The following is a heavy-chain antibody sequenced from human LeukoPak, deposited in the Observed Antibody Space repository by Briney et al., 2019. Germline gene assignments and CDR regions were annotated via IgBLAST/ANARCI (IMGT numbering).Heavy chain of an antibody. CDR3: AKDAVRGSGRINWFDP. J-gene: IGHJ5*02. CDR1: GFTFSSYA. D-gene: IGHD3-10*01. Sequence: GGSLRLSCAASGFTFSSYAMSWVRQAPGKGLEWVSGISGSGDSAYYADSVKGRFTISRDNSKDTLSLQMNSLRAEDTAVYYCAKDAVRGSGRINWFDPWGQGTLVTVSS. CDR2: ISGSGDSA. V-gene: IGHV3-23*01.